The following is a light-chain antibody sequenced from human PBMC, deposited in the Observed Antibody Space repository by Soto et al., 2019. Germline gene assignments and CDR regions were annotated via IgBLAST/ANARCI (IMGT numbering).Light chain of an antibody. J-gene: IGLJ7*01. V-gene: IGLV2-14*03. CDR1: SSDVGSYNS. Sequence: QSALTQPASVSGSPGQSIAISCTGTSSDVGSYNSVSWYQQYPGKAPKLMIYDVNNRPSGISDRFSGSKSGNTASLTISGLQAEDEADYYCSSFTSSTSYVFGTGTQLTVL. CDR2: DVN. CDR3: SSFTSSTSYV.